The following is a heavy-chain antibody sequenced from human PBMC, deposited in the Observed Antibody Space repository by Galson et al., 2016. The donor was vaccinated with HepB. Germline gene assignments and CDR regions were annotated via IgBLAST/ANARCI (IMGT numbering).Heavy chain of an antibody. Sequence: FLRLSCAASGFTFTSYWMHWVRQVPGEGLVWVSRINSDGSSTHYADSVKGRFTISRDNAKNTVYLQMNSLRVEDTAVYYCARVGVIPYYYYGMDVWGQGTMVIVSS. J-gene: IGHJ6*01. V-gene: IGHV3-74*01. D-gene: IGHD3-10*01. CDR1: GFTFTSYW. CDR3: ARVGVIPYYYYGMDV. CDR2: INSDGSST.